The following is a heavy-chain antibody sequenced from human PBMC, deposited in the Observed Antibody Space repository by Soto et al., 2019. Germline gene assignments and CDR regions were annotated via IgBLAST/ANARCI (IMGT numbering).Heavy chain of an antibody. CDR2: ISYDGSNK. CDR1: GFTFSSYA. Sequence: VQLVECGGGVVQPGRSLRPSCAASGFTFSSYAMHWVRQAPGKGLEWVAVISYDGSNKYYADSVKGRFTISRDNSKNTLYLQMNSLRAEDTAVYYCARVGYDFCFDYWGQGTLVIVSS. V-gene: IGHV3-30-3*01. J-gene: IGHJ4*02. D-gene: IGHD3-3*01. CDR3: ARVGYDFCFDY.